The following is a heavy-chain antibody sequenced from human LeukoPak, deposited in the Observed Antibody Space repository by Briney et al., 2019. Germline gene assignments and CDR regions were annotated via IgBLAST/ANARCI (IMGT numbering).Heavy chain of an antibody. CDR2: INHSGST. D-gene: IGHD5-12*01. Sequence: SETLSLTCAVYGGSFSGYYWSWIRQPPGKGLEWIGEINHSGSTNYNPSLKSRVTISVDTSKNQFSLKLSSVTAADTAVYYCARYVAGATTTHYFDYWGQGTLVTVSS. CDR3: ARYVAGATTTHYFDY. V-gene: IGHV4-34*01. CDR1: GGSFSGYY. J-gene: IGHJ4*02.